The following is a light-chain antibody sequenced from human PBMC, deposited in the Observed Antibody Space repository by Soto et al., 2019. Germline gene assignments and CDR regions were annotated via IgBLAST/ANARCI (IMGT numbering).Light chain of an antibody. J-gene: IGKJ1*01. CDR3: QHYSTWLWT. CDR2: GAS. V-gene: IGKV3-15*01. CDR1: KSVDSK. Sequence: EIVMTQSPATLSVSPGERATLSCRASKSVDSKLAWYQQKTGQGPRLLIYGASSRATGIPARFSGSGSGTEFTLTISSLQSEDFAVYYCQHYSTWLWTFGQGTKVELK.